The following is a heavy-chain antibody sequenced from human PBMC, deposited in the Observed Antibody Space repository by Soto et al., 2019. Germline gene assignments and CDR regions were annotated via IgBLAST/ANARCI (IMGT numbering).Heavy chain of an antibody. D-gene: IGHD6-19*01. CDR1: GFTFISYA. CDR2: ISGSGGST. V-gene: IGHV3-23*01. J-gene: IGHJ4*02. CDR3: AKNTWAVAGKGAPDY. Sequence: PGWSLRLSCASSGFTFISYAMSWVRQAPGKGLEWVSAISGSGGSTYYADSVKGRFTISRDNSKNTLYLQMNSLRAEDTAVYYCAKNTWAVAGKGAPDYWGQGTLVTVSS.